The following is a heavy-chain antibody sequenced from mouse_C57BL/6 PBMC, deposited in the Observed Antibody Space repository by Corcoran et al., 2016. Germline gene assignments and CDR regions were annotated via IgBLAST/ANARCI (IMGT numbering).Heavy chain of an antibody. CDR2: INPNNGGT. CDR1: GYTFTDYY. Sequence: EVQLQQSGPELVKPGASVKISCKASGYTFTDYYMNWVKQSHGKSLEWIGDINPNNGGTSYNQKFKGKATLTVDKSFSTAYMELRSLTSEDSAVYYCARCDGSYFDYWGQGTTLTVSS. J-gene: IGHJ2*01. CDR3: ARCDGSYFDY. D-gene: IGHD2-3*01. V-gene: IGHV1-26*01.